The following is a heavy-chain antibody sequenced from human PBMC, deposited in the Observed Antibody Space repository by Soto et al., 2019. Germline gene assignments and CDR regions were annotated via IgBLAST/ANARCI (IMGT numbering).Heavy chain of an antibody. V-gene: IGHV1-18*01. CDR2: ISNYNGDT. Sequence: QVQLVQSGAEVKKPGASVKVSCKASGYTFTSYGISWVRQAPGQGIEWMGWISNYNGDTNYAKKLQGRVTMTTDISTSTAYMEHMSLKSDDTAVYYCTRGGQLCAGNYFDYWSQGTLVTVSS. J-gene: IGHJ4*02. CDR3: TRGGQLCAGNYFDY. CDR1: GYTFTSYG. D-gene: IGHD2-21*01.